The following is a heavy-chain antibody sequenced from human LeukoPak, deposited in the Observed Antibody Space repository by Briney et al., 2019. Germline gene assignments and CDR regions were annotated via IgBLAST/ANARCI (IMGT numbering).Heavy chain of an antibody. Sequence: GGSLRLSCAASGFTFSGSAMHWVRQASGKGLEWVGRIRSKANSYATAYAASVKGRFTISRDDSKNTLYLQMNSLKTEDTAVYYCTTGYYDSSGYSDYWGQGTLVTVSS. CDR1: GFTFSGSA. J-gene: IGHJ4*02. CDR2: IRSKANSYAT. CDR3: TTGYYDSSGYSDY. V-gene: IGHV3-73*01. D-gene: IGHD3-22*01.